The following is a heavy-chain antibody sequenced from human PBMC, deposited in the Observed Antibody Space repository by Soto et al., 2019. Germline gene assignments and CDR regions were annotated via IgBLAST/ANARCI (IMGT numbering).Heavy chain of an antibody. V-gene: IGHV4-59*02. Sequence: SETLSLTCTVSGGSVTSYYWNWIRQPPGKGLEWMVYIYYRGSTNYNPSLKSRVTISLDTSRNQFSLNLNSVTAADTAVYYCARWDHVSGYFDSGGQGMLVHVSS. D-gene: IGHD3-16*01. CDR1: GGSVTSYY. CDR3: ARWDHVSGYFDS. J-gene: IGHJ4*02. CDR2: IYYRGST.